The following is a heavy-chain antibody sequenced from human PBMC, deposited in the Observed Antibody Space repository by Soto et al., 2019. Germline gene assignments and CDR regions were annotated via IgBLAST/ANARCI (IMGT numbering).Heavy chain of an antibody. Sequence: PSGTLSLTCIFSGESISSSYYDCGWIRHPPGKGLEWIGSIYYSGRTYYNPYFKSRVTISIDTSKNQFSLKLSSVTATDTAVYYCARQRTTVVTQAYFDHWGQGALVTVSS. CDR2: IYYSGRT. D-gene: IGHD2-21*02. J-gene: IGHJ4*02. CDR1: GESISSSYYD. CDR3: ARQRTTVVTQAYFDH. V-gene: IGHV4-39*01.